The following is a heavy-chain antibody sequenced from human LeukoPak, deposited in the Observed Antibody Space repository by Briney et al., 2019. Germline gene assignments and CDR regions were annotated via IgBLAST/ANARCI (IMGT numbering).Heavy chain of an antibody. CDR3: ARSTAGLDY. V-gene: IGHV3-7*01. D-gene: IGHD1-1*01. J-gene: IGHJ4*02. CDR2: IRQDGSEK. CDR1: GFTFSNYW. Sequence: GGSLRLSCAASGFTFSNYWMSWVRQAPGKGLEWVANIRQDGSEKYYVDSMRGRFTISRDNAKDSLYLQMSSLRAEDTAVYYCARSTAGLDYWGQGTLVTVSS.